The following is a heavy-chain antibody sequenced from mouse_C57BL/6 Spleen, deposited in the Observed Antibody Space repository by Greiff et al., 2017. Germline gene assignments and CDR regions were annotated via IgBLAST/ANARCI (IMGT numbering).Heavy chain of an antibody. CDR1: GYTFTSYW. V-gene: IGHV1-69*01. Sequence: QVQLQQPGAELVMPGASVKLSCKASGYTFTSYWMHWVKQRPGQGLAWIGEIDPSDSYTNYNQKFKGKSTLTVDKSSSTAYVQLSSLTSEDSAVSYCARMLDYYSPGYWGQGATLTVSS. CDR3: ARMLDYYSPGY. D-gene: IGHD2-12*01. J-gene: IGHJ2*01. CDR2: IDPSDSYT.